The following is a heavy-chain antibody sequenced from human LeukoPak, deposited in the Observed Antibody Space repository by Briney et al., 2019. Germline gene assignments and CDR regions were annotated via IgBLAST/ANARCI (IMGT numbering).Heavy chain of an antibody. V-gene: IGHV3-23*01. J-gene: IGHJ6*02. Sequence: GGSLSLSCAASGFTFSSVAYWMTWVRQAPGKGLEWVSAISGSGGSTYYADSVKGRFTISRDNSKNTLYLQMNSLRAEDTAVYYCANGRGGPYYYYGMDVWGQGTTVTVSS. D-gene: IGHD3-10*01. CDR2: ISGSGGST. CDR3: ANGRGGPYYYYGMDV. CDR1: GFTFSSVA.